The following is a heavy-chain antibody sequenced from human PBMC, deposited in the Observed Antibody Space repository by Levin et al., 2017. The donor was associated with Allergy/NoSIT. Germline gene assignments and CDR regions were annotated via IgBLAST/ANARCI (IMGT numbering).Heavy chain of an antibody. CDR3: ARAHGGEPYNLGHDF. D-gene: IGHD5-24*01. Sequence: PGGSLRLSCAATGLIFSSYGMNWVRQAPGKGLEWVSYISGSSLTIYYADSVKGRFTISRDNARSSLYPQMSSLRVEDTAIYYCARAHGGEPYNLGHDFWGQGTLVTVSS. V-gene: IGHV3-48*01. CDR2: ISGSSLTI. J-gene: IGHJ4*02. CDR1: GLIFSSYG.